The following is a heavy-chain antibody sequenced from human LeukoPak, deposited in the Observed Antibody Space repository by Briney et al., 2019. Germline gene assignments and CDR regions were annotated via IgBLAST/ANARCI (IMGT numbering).Heavy chain of an antibody. CDR3: ARGVETDYDFFDY. Sequence: SVKVSCKASGGTFSSYAISWVRQAPGQGLEWMGRIIPILGIANYAQKFQGRVTITADKSTSTAYMELSSLRSEDTAVYYCARGVETDYDFFDYWGQGTLVTVSS. CDR2: IIPILGIA. CDR1: GGTFSSYA. J-gene: IGHJ4*02. V-gene: IGHV1-69*04. D-gene: IGHD3-3*01.